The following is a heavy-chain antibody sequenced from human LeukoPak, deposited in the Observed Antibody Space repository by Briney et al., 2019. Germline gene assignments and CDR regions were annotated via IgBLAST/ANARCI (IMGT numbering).Heavy chain of an antibody. J-gene: IGHJ5*02. CDR2: INPSGGST. V-gene: IGHV1-46*01. CDR3: ARDLRVMFGEYGNWFDP. CDR1: GYTFTSYY. Sequence: ASVKVSCKASGYTFTSYYMHWVRQAPGQGLEWMAIINPSGGSTSYAQKFQGRVTMTRDTSTSTVYMELSSLRSEDTAVYYCARDLRVMFGEYGNWFDPWGQGTLVTVSS. D-gene: IGHD3-10*02.